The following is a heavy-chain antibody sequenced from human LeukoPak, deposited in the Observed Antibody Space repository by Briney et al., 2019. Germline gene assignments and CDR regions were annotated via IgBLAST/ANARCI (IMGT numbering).Heavy chain of an antibody. CDR1: GFTVSDYS. V-gene: IGHV3-23*01. J-gene: IGHJ4*02. CDR2: ISGSGSYT. Sequence: GGSLRLSCAASGFTVSDYSMAWVRQAPGKGLEWVSAISGSGSYTDYADSVKGRFTISRDNSKNTLYLQMNSLRAEDTAVYYCAKGYCTNGVCYFDYWGQGTLVTVSS. CDR3: AKGYCTNGVCYFDY. D-gene: IGHD2-8*01.